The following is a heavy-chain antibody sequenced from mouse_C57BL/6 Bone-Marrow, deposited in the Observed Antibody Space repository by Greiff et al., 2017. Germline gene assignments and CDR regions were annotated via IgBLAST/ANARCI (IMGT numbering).Heavy chain of an antibody. Sequence: QVQLQQSGAELVKPGASVKISCKASGYAFSSYWMNWVKQRPGKGLEWIGQIYPGDGDTNYNGKFKGKATLTADKSSSTAYMQLSSLTSEDSAVYFCARWGYYGSRYYWGQGTTLTVSS. D-gene: IGHD1-1*01. CDR2: IYPGDGDT. V-gene: IGHV1-80*01. CDR1: GYAFSSYW. J-gene: IGHJ2*01. CDR3: ARWGYYGSRYY.